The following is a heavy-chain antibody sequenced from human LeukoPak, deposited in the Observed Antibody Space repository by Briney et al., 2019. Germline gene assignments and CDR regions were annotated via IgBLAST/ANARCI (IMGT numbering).Heavy chain of an antibody. CDR3: AEDGIRDFDWLLSPQLYYYYGMDV. CDR1: GYTFTSDD. J-gene: IGHJ6*02. D-gene: IGHD3-9*01. V-gene: IGHV1-8*01. Sequence: ASVKVSWKASGYTFTSDDINWVRQATGQGLEWMGWMNPNSGNTGYAQKFQGRVTMTRNTSISTAYMELSSLRSEDTAVFYQAEDGIRDFDWLLSPQLYYYYGMDVWGQGTTVTVSS. CDR2: MNPNSGNT.